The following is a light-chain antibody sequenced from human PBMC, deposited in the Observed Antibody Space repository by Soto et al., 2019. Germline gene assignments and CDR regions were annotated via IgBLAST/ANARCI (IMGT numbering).Light chain of an antibody. CDR1: QGISNY. CDR3: QKYNSAPHT. Sequence: DIQMTQSPSSLSASVGDRVTITCRARQGISNYLAWYQQKPGKVPKLLIYAASTLQSGVPSRFSGSGSGTDFTLTISILQPEDVATYYCQKYNSAPHTFGQGTKLEIK. CDR2: AAS. J-gene: IGKJ2*01. V-gene: IGKV1-27*01.